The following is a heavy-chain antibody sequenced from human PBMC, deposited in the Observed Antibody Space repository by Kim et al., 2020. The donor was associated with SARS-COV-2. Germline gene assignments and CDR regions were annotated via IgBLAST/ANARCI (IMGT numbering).Heavy chain of an antibody. CDR1: GFTFSSYS. V-gene: IGHV3-48*02. CDR2: ISSSSSTI. J-gene: IGHJ4*02. Sequence: GGSLRLSCAASGFTFSSYSMNWVRQAPGKGLEWVSYISSSSSTIYYADSEKGLFTISRDNAKNSLYLQMNSLGDEDTAVYYCARSVAAAGAPRQNWGQGKLVTVSS. D-gene: IGHD6-13*01. CDR3: ARSVAAAGAPRQN.